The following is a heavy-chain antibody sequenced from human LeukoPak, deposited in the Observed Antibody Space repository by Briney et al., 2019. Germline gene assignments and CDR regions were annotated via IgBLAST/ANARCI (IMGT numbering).Heavy chain of an antibody. CDR1: GGSLSSGGYY. D-gene: IGHD1-14*01. J-gene: IGHJ4*02. CDR3: ARVSSARNGFDH. CDR2: IYYSGST. Sequence: SEALSLTCTVSGGSLSSGGYYWSWIRHHPGMGLEWIGSIYYSGSTYYTPSLRSRVNISVDTSKSQFALNLTSVTAADTAVYYCARVSSARNGFDHWGQGTLVTVSS. V-gene: IGHV4-31*03.